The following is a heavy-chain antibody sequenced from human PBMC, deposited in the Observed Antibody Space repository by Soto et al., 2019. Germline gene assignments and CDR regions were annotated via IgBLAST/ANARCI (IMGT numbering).Heavy chain of an antibody. V-gene: IGHV3-30-3*01. CDR2: ISYDARNR. CDR3: VRANFSSGYSSCLYYFDY. J-gene: IGHJ4*02. Sequence: GGSLRLSCVAAASGFTFSRCAMPWVRQAPGKGLEWVAYISYDARNRYYADSVKDRFTISRDNSKNTLYLHMNTLSDEDTAVYYCVRANFSSGYSSCLYYFDYWGQITPVTVSS. D-gene: IGHD6-19*01. CDR1: GFTFSRCA.